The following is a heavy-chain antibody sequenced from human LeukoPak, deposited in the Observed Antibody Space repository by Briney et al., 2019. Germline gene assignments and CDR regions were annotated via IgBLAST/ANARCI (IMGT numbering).Heavy chain of an antibody. CDR2: IRYDGSNK. CDR1: GFTFSSYG. Sequence: GGSLRLSCEASGFTFSSYGMHWVRQAPGKGLEWVAFIRYDGSNKYYADSVKGRFTISRDNSKNTLYLQMNSLRAEDTAVYYCAKDRDVLLWFGETFDYWGQGTLVTVSS. D-gene: IGHD3-10*01. V-gene: IGHV3-30*02. J-gene: IGHJ4*02. CDR3: AKDRDVLLWFGETFDY.